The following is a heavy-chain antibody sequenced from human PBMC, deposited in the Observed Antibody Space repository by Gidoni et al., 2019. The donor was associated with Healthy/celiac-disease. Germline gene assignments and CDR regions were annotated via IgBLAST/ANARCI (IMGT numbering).Heavy chain of an antibody. CDR1: GFTFSSYG. V-gene: IGHV3-33*01. Sequence: QVQLVESGGGVVHPGRSLRLSCAASGFTFSSYGMHWVRQAPGKGLEWVAVRWYDGSNKDYADSVKGRFTISRDNSKNTLYLQMNSLRAEDTAVYYCARGPRDGPNWFDPWGQGTLVTVSS. CDR3: ARGPRDGPNWFDP. CDR2: RWYDGSNK. J-gene: IGHJ5*02.